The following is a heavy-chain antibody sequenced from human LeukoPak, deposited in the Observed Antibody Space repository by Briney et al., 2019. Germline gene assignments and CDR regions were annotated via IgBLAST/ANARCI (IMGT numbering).Heavy chain of an antibody. CDR2: ISYDGSNK. Sequence: PGGSLRLSCAASGFTFSSYAMHWVRQAPGKGLEWVAVISYDGSNKYYADSVKGRFTISRDNSKNTLYLQMNSLRAEGTAVYYCARASGYCSGGSCYSIVGGYYFDYWGQGTLVTVSS. D-gene: IGHD2-15*01. CDR1: GFTFSSYA. J-gene: IGHJ4*02. CDR3: ARASGYCSGGSCYSIVGGYYFDY. V-gene: IGHV3-30*04.